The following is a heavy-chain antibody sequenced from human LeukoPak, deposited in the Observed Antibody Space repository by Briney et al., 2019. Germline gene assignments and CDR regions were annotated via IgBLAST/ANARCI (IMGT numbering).Heavy chain of an antibody. Sequence: SVKVSCKASGGTFSSYAISWVRQAPGQGLEWMGGIIPIFGTANYAQKFQGRVTITADESTSTAYMELSSLRSEDTAVYYCARDDGFKYYYGSSYYYYGMDVWGQGTTVTVSS. CDR3: ARDDGFKYYYGSSYYYYGMDV. V-gene: IGHV1-69*13. CDR1: GGTFSSYA. J-gene: IGHJ6*02. CDR2: IIPIFGTA. D-gene: IGHD3-10*01.